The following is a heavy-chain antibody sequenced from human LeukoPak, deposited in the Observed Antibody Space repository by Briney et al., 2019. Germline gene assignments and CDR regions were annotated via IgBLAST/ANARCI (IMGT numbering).Heavy chain of an antibody. J-gene: IGHJ2*01. V-gene: IGHV3-33*06. CDR1: GFTFSSYG. D-gene: IGHD3-22*01. Sequence: ERSLRLSCAASGFTFSSYGMHWVRQAPGKGLEWVAVLWFDGSNTYYADSVKGRFTISRDNSKNTLYLQMNSLRAEDTAVYYCAKDPYYYDSSDYLRDVRGYFDLWGRGTLVTVSS. CDR3: AKDPYYYDSSDYLRDVRGYFDL. CDR2: LWFDGSNT.